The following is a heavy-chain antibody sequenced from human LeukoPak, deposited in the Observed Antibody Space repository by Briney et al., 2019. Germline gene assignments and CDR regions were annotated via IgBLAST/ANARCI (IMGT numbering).Heavy chain of an antibody. D-gene: IGHD1-1*01. CDR2: IHYSGST. CDR1: GASISGGGFF. J-gene: IGHJ5*02. CDR3: ARGGYVAGWFDP. V-gene: IGHV4-31*03. Sequence: SETLSLTCTVSGASISGGGFFWSWICQPPGKDLEWIGHIHYSGSTHYRPSLKSRVTISVDTSKNQFSLRLSSVTAADTAVYFCARGGYVAGWFDPWGQGTLVIVSS.